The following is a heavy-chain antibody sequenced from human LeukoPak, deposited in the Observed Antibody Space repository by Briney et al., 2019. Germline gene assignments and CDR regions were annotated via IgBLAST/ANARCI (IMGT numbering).Heavy chain of an antibody. CDR3: ARELNYDSSGYYFDY. CDR2: INPNSGGT. D-gene: IGHD3-22*01. Sequence: ASVKVSCKASGYTFTVYFIHWVRQAPGQGLEWMGWINPNSGGTNYAQKFQGRVTMTRDTSISTAYMELSRLRSDDTAVYYCARELNYDSSGYYFDYWGQGTLVTAPS. V-gene: IGHV1-2*02. J-gene: IGHJ4*02. CDR1: GYTFTVYF.